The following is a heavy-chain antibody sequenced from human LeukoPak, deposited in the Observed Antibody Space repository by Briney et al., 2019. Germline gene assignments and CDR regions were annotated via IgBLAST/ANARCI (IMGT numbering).Heavy chain of an antibody. Sequence: GGSLRLSCAASGFTFSSYWMTWVRQAPGKGREWVANIKQDGREKYYVDSVKGRFTISRDNAKNSLYLQMNSLRAEDTAVYYCARHSGTYFDYWGQGTLVTVSS. CDR3: ARHSGTYFDY. V-gene: IGHV3-7*01. D-gene: IGHD1-26*01. CDR1: GFTFSSYW. J-gene: IGHJ4*02. CDR2: IKQDGREK.